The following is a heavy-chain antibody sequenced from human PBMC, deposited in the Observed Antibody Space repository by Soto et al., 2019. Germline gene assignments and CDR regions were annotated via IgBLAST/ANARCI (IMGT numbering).Heavy chain of an antibody. V-gene: IGHV1-69*13. J-gene: IGHJ6*02. CDR1: GGTFSSYA. Sequence: SVKVSCKASGGTFSSYAISWVRQAPGQGLEWMGGIIPIFGTANYAQKFQGRVTITADESTSTAYMELSSLRSEDTAVYYCAREGYCSGGSCSYGMDVWGQGTTVTVSS. CDR2: IIPIFGTA. CDR3: AREGYCSGGSCSYGMDV. D-gene: IGHD2-15*01.